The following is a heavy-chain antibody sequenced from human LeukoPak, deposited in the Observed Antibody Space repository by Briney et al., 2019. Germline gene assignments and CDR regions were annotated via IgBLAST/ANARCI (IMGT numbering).Heavy chain of an antibody. V-gene: IGHV3-74*01. CDR1: GFIFSSYW. Sequence: SGGSLRLSCAASGFIFSSYWMHWVRQAPGKGLVWVSRVKSDGSVTNYADSVKGRFTISRDNAKNTLYLQMNSLRAEDTAVYYCAMFSYVSGTTISWGQGTLVTVSS. D-gene: IGHD1-20*01. J-gene: IGHJ4*02. CDR3: AMFSYVSGTTIS. CDR2: VKSDGSVT.